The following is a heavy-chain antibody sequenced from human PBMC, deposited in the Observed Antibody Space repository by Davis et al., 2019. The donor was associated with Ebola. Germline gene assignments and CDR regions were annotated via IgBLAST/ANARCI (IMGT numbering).Heavy chain of an antibody. V-gene: IGHV4-59*08. Sequence: MPSETLSLTCTVSGGSISSYYWSWIRQPPGKGLEWIGYIYYSGSTNYNPSLKSRVTISVDTSKNQFSLKLSSVTAADTAVYYCARLGRGYSYGSGYYYYYGMDVWGQGTTVTVSS. D-gene: IGHD5-18*01. J-gene: IGHJ6*02. CDR1: GGSISSYY. CDR2: IYYSGST. CDR3: ARLGRGYSYGSGYYYYYGMDV.